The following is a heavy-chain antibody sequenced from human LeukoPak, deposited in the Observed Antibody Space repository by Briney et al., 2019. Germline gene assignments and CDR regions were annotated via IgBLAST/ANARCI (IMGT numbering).Heavy chain of an antibody. CDR2: ISYDGSNK. CDR1: GFTFSSYG. CDR3: AKEDHDSSGYDALDI. V-gene: IGHV3-30*18. D-gene: IGHD3-22*01. J-gene: IGHJ3*02. Sequence: GGSLRLSCAASGFTFSSYGMHWVRQAPGKGLEWVAVISYDGSNKYYADSVKGRFTISRDNSKNTLYLQMNSLRAEDTAVYYCAKEDHDSSGYDALDIWGQGTMVTVSS.